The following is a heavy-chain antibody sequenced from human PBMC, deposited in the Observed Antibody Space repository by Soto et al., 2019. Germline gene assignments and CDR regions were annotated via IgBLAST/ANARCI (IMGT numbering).Heavy chain of an antibody. CDR3: ARGRGEFDA. CDR1: GGTFSSYA. V-gene: IGHV1-69*13. Sequence: SVKVSCKASGGTFSSYAISWVRQAPGQGLEWMGGIIPIFGTANYAQKFQGRVTITADESTSTAYMELSSLRSVSAADTAVYYCARGRGEFDAWGQGTPVTVSS. J-gene: IGHJ5*02. CDR2: IIPIFGTA. D-gene: IGHD2-21*01.